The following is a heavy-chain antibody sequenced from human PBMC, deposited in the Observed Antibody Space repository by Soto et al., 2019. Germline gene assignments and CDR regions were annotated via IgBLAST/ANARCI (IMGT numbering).Heavy chain of an antibody. V-gene: IGHV1-18*04. Sequence: VSCKASGYTFTSYGISWVRQAPGQGLEWMGWISAYNVNTNYAQKLQGRVTMTTDTSTSTAYMELRSLRSDDTAVYYCARNSSGYYSDYWGQGTLVTVSS. J-gene: IGHJ4*02. CDR2: ISAYNVNT. CDR3: ARNSSGYYSDY. D-gene: IGHD3-22*01. CDR1: GYTFTSYG.